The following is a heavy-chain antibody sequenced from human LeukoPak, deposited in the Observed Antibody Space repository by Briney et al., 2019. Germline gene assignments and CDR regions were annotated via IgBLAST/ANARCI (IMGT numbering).Heavy chain of an antibody. CDR1: DDSINNDRYF. CDR3: ARDIDDVGALFDF. Sequence: SETLSLTCSISDDSINNDRYFWAWIRQPPGKGLEWIASINYSGRTYYNPSLNSRLIISVDTAKRQFSLKLTSVTAADTALYYCARDIDDVGALFDFWGQGTLVTVSS. CDR2: INYSGRT. V-gene: IGHV4-39*07. D-gene: IGHD1-26*01. J-gene: IGHJ4*02.